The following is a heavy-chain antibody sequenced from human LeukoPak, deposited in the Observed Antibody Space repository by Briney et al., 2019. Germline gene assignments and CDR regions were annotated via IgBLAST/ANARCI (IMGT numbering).Heavy chain of an antibody. CDR3: AREMYSGSYYFDY. J-gene: IGHJ4*02. V-gene: IGHV3-53*01. CDR2: IYSIGTT. D-gene: IGHD1-26*01. CDR1: GFTVSSND. Sequence: PGGSLRLSCAASGFTVSSNDMSWVRQAPGKGLEWVSVIYSIGTTYYADSVKGRFIISRDNSKNTLFLQMNSLRAEDTAVYYCAREMYSGSYYFDYWGQGTRVTVSS.